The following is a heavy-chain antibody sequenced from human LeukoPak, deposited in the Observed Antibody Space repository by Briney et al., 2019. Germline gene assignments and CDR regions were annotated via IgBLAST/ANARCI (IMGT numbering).Heavy chain of an antibody. V-gene: IGHV3-73*01. CDR3: TSRPTPFYYYDSSASDAFES. D-gene: IGHD3-22*01. Sequence: GGSLTLSCAASGFTFSGSAIHWVRQASGIGLEWLGRIGSKANSYATAYAASVNGRFTISRDDSQNTAYLQMNSLKTEDTAVYYCTSRPTPFYYYDSSASDAFESWGQGTMVTVSS. CDR2: IGSKANSYAT. J-gene: IGHJ3*02. CDR1: GFTFSGSA.